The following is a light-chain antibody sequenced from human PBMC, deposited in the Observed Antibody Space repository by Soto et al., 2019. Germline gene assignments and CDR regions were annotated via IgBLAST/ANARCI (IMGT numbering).Light chain of an antibody. J-gene: IGKJ1*01. CDR2: AAS. Sequence: DIQMTQSPSSLSASVGDRVTITCRASQSISSYLNWYQQKPGKAPKLLIYAASSLQSGVPSRFSGSGSGTDFTLTISSLQPEDFATYYCLQDNSYPRTFGQGTKVEL. V-gene: IGKV1-39*01. CDR1: QSISSY. CDR3: LQDNSYPRT.